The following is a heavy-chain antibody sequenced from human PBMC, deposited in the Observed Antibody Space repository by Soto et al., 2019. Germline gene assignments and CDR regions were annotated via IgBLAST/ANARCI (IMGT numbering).Heavy chain of an antibody. CDR3: EVAAADPQAYYYYYGMDV. J-gene: IGHJ6*02. V-gene: IGHV1-58*01. CDR1: GFTFTSSA. D-gene: IGHD6-13*01. Sequence: SVKVSCKASGFTFTSSAVQWVRQARGQRLEWIGWIVVGSGNTNYAQKFQERVTITRDMSTSTAYMELSSLRSEDTAVYYCEVAAADPQAYYYYYGMDVWGQGTTVTVSS. CDR2: IVVGSGNT.